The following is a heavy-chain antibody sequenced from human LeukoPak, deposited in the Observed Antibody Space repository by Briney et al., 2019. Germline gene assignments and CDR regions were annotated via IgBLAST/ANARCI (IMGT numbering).Heavy chain of an antibody. J-gene: IGHJ4*02. CDR2: MNPNSGNT. Sequence: ASVQVSCKASGYPFTSYDINWVRQATGQGLEWMGWMNPNSGNTGYAQKFQGRVTMTRNTSISTAYMELSSLRSEDTAVYYCAGSPTHYYDSSGSDYWGQGTLVTVSS. CDR3: AGSPTHYYDSSGSDY. CDR1: GYPFTSYD. D-gene: IGHD3-22*01. V-gene: IGHV1-8*01.